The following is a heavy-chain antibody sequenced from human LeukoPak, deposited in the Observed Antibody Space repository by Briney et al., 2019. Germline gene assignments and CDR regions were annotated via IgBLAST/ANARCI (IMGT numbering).Heavy chain of an antibody. CDR3: AKGRLSGVVVAGYGMDV. J-gene: IGHJ6*02. Sequence: SGGSLRLSCAASGFTLSSYAMSWVRQAPGKGLEWVSATSGSGGSTYYADSVKGRFTISRDNSKNTLYLQTNSLRAEDTAVYYCAKGRLSGVVVAGYGMDVWGQGTTITVSS. D-gene: IGHD6-19*01. CDR1: GFTLSSYA. CDR2: TSGSGGST. V-gene: IGHV3-23*01.